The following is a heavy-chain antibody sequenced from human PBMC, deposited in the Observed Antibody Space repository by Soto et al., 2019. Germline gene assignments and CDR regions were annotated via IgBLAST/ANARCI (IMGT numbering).Heavy chain of an antibody. Sequence: GGSLRLSCSASGFTFNRYAMGWVRQAPGKGLEWVSAIIDDGGRAYYADSVKGRFTTSRDNFKNTLSLQMNSLRAEDTAVYYCAKDKMEQWLVGGYFDYWGQGTQVTVSS. J-gene: IGHJ4*02. CDR3: AKDKMEQWLVGGYFDY. CDR2: IIDDGGRA. D-gene: IGHD6-19*01. V-gene: IGHV3-23*01. CDR1: GFTFNRYA.